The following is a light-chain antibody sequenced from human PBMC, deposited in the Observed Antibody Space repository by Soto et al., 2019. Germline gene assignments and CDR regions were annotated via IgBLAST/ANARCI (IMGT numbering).Light chain of an antibody. CDR2: SGN. J-gene: IGLJ1*01. CDR3: AAWDDSLNGRV. Sequence: QSVLAQPPSASGTPGQRVTISCSGSSSNIRSNTVNWYQHLPGTAPKLLIYSGNQRPSGVPDRFSGSKSGTSASLAISGLQSEDEADYYCAAWDDSLNGRVFGTGTKVPV. CDR1: SSNIRSNT. V-gene: IGLV1-44*01.